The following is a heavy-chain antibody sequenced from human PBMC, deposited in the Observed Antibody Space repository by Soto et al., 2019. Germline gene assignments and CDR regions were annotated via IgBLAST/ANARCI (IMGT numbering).Heavy chain of an antibody. CDR2: INPNSGST. J-gene: IGHJ4*02. CDR1: GYTFSDYY. Sequence: VALVKVSCKASGYTFSDYYIHWAPEAPGQGLEWMGWINPNSGSTYYADPEKGRFTISRDNPKNPRYLQMNSLRPEDTAVYYCAKRIVIGGPTGFDYWGQGTLVTVYS. D-gene: IGHD1-26*01. V-gene: IGHV1-2*03. CDR3: AKRIVIGGPTGFDY.